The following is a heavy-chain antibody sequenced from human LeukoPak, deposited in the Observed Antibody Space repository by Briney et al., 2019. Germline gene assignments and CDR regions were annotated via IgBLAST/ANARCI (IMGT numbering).Heavy chain of an antibody. J-gene: IGHJ4*02. CDR3: ARSPGYGSGYYFDY. Sequence: GGSLRHSFAVSRFTFYRVWISRVRQAPGKGLEWVAVIWYDGSNKYYADSVKGRFTISRDSSKNTLYLQMNSLRAEDTAVYFCARSPGYGSGYYFDYWGQGTLVTVSS. CDR1: RFTFYRVW. V-gene: IGHV3-33*07. CDR2: IWYDGSNK. D-gene: IGHD3-22*01.